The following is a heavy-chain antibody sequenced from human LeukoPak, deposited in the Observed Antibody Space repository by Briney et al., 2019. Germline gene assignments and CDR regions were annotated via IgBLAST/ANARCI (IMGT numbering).Heavy chain of an antibody. D-gene: IGHD6-19*01. CDR3: ASSSGWYDAFDI. J-gene: IGHJ3*02. CDR2: INPSGGST. Sequence: ASVKVSCKASGYTFTSYYMHWVRQAPGQGLEWMGIINPSGGSTSYAQKFQGRVTITADKSTSTAYMELSSLRSEDTAVYYCASSSGWYDAFDIWGQGTMVTVSS. V-gene: IGHV1-46*01. CDR1: GYTFTSYY.